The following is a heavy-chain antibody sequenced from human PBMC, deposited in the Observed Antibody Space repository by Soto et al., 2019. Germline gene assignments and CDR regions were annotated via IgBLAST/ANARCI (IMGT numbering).Heavy chain of an antibody. Sequence: QVQLVQSGAEVKKPGSSVKVSCKASGGTFSSYAISWVRQAPGQGLEWMGGIIPIFGTANYAQKFQGRVTITADESTSTAYMELSSLRSEDTAVYYCARELGYCGGDCPQYYFDYWGQGTLVTVSS. J-gene: IGHJ4*02. D-gene: IGHD2-21*02. V-gene: IGHV1-69*01. CDR3: ARELGYCGGDCPQYYFDY. CDR2: IIPIFGTA. CDR1: GGTFSSYA.